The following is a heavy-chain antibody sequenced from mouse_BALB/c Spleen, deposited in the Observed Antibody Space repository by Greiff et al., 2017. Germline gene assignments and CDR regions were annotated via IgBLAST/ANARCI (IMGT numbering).Heavy chain of an antibody. V-gene: IGHV7-3*02. D-gene: IGHD1-2*01. CDR2: IRNKANGYTT. Sequence: EVKLMESGGGLVQPGGSLRLSCATSGFTFTDYYMSWVRQPPGKALEWLGFIRNKANGYTTEYSASVKGRFTISRDNSQSILYLQMNTLRAEDSATYYCARVTTAYFDVWGAGTTVTVSS. CDR3: ARVTTAYFDV. J-gene: IGHJ1*01. CDR1: GFTFTDYY.